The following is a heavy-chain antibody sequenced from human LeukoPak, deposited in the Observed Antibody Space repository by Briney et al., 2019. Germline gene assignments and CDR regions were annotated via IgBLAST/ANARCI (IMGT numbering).Heavy chain of an antibody. CDR2: ISSSSSYI. CDR3: ARDPAASNYAHDAFDI. Sequence: GGSLRLSCAASGFTFSSYSMNWVRQAPGRGLEWVSSISSSSSYIYYADSVKGRFTISRDNAKNSLYLQMNSLRAEDTAVYYCARDPAASNYAHDAFDIWGQGTMVTVSS. D-gene: IGHD4-11*01. CDR1: GFTFSSYS. V-gene: IGHV3-21*01. J-gene: IGHJ3*02.